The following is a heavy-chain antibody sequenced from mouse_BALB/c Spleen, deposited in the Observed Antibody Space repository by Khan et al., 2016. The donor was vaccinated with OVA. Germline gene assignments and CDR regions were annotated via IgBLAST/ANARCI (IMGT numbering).Heavy chain of an antibody. CDR2: IIPSTVYT. CDR3: SRDFDSYDVKGAMDI. D-gene: IGHD1-1*01. V-gene: IGHV1-4*01. CDR1: GYTFTSYT. J-gene: IGHJ4*01. Sequence: VQLQQSGAELARPGASVKMSCKASGYTFTSYTMHWVKQRPGQGLEWIGYIIPSTVYTNYNQKFKDKATLTVDKSSSTAYMQLSSLTSEDSAVYDCSRDFDSYDVKGAMDIWGQGTSVTVSS.